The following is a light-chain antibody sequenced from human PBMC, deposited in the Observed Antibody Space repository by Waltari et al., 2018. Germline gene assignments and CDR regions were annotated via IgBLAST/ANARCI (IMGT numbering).Light chain of an antibody. J-gene: IGKJ2*01. CDR1: QDIRSW. Sequence: DIPMTQSPSTLSASVGDRVTITCRASQDIRSWLAWYQQKPGKPPKLLIYRASNLETGVPSRFSASGSGTHFTLTINSLQPDDFASYYCQQYDASFPATFGQGTKLEVK. V-gene: IGKV1-5*03. CDR2: RAS. CDR3: QQYDASFPAT.